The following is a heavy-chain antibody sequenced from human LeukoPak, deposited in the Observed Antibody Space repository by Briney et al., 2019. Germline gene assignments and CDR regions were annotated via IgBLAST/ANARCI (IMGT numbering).Heavy chain of an antibody. CDR3: AARRRSYYGFDY. Sequence: PGGSLRLSCAASGFTFDDYAMHWVRQAPGKGLEGVSGISWNSGSIGYADSVKGRFTISRDNAKNSLYLQMNSLRAEDTALYYCAARRRSYYGFDYWGQGALVTVSS. CDR1: GFTFDDYA. J-gene: IGHJ4*02. CDR2: ISWNSGSI. D-gene: IGHD1-26*01. V-gene: IGHV3-9*01.